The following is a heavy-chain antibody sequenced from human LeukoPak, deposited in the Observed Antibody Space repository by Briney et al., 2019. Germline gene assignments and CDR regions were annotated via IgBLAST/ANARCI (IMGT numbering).Heavy chain of an antibody. CDR2: IYYTGVT. Sequence: SETLSLTCTVSGGSISSNSHYWAWIRQPPGKGLEWIGSIYYTGVTFYSPSLKSRVTVSVDTSKNQFSLKVISVTAADTAVYYCAREEASAGDYWGQGTLVTVSS. V-gene: IGHV4-39*01. CDR1: GGSISSNSHY. D-gene: IGHD6-13*01. CDR3: AREEASAGDY. J-gene: IGHJ4*02.